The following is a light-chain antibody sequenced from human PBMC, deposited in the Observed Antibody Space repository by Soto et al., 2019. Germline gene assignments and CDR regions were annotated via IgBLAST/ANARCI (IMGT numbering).Light chain of an antibody. V-gene: IGLV1-40*01. CDR2: GNT. CDR3: LSFDSSLSVV. CDR1: SSNIGAGYD. J-gene: IGLJ2*01. Sequence: QYVLTQPPSVSGAPGQRVTISCTGSSSNIGAGYDVHWYQQLPGRAPKLLIYGNTNRPSGVPDRFSGSKSGTSASLAITGLQAEDEADYYCLSFDSSLSVVFGGGTKLTVL.